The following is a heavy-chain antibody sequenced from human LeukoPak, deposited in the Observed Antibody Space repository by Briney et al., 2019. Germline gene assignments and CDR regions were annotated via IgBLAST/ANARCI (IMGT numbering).Heavy chain of an antibody. V-gene: IGHV3-30*04. D-gene: IGHD5-18*01. J-gene: IGHJ6*04. CDR3: ARDSYGIYGMDV. CDR2: ISYDGSNK. CDR1: GFTFSSYA. Sequence: GGSLRLSCAASGFTFSSYAMHWVRQAPGKGLEWVAVISYDGSNKYYADSVKGRFTIARDNSKNTLYLQMNSLRAAATGVYYCARDSYGIYGMDVWGKGTPVTVSS.